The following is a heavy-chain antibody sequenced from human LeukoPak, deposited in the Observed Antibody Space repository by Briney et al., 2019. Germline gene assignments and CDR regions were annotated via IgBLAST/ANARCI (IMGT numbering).Heavy chain of an antibody. J-gene: IGHJ4*02. CDR3: ARGRRGQDY. V-gene: IGHV4-34*01. Sequence: PSETLSLTCAVYGGSFSGYYWSLIRQPPGKGLEWIGEINHSGSTNYNPSLKSRVTISADTSKNQFSLKLSSVTAADTAVYYCARGRRGQDYWGQGTLVTVSS. CDR1: GGSFSGYY. CDR2: INHSGST.